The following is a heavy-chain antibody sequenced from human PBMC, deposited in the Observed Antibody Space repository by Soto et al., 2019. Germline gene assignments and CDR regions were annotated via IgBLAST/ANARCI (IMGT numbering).Heavy chain of an antibody. CDR3: ARVVGYEYWLDS. V-gene: IGHV4-30-4*01. CDR2: IHYSGNT. J-gene: IGHJ4*02. CDR1: GGSISSGDYY. Sequence: QVQLQESGPGLVKPSQTLSLTCTVSGGSISSGDYYWSWIRQPPGKGLEWIGYIHYSGNTYYNPSLTSRTIISVDTSKNRCSRRLRSVTAADTAVYYCARVVGYEYWLDSWGQGTLVTVSS. D-gene: IGHD3-3*01.